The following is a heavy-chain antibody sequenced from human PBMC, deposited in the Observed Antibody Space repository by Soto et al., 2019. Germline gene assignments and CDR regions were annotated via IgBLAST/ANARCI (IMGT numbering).Heavy chain of an antibody. CDR2: INPNSGGT. CDR1: GYTVTGCY. D-gene: IGHD3-22*01. V-gene: IGHV1-2*04. J-gene: IGHJ3*02. Sequence: ASVKVSCKASGYTVTGCYMHCVRQAPGQVLEWMGWINPNSGGTNYAQKFQGWVTMTRDTSISTAYMELSRLRSDDTAVYYCARSPGYYYDSSGYYQTDAFDIWGQGTMVTVSS. CDR3: ARSPGYYYDSSGYYQTDAFDI.